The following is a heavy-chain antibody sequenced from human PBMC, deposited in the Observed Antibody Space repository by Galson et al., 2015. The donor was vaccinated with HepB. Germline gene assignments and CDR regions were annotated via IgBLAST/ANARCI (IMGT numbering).Heavy chain of an antibody. CDR2: ISYDGSNK. J-gene: IGHJ6*02. CDR3: ANWELNVEMATITSNGMDV. V-gene: IGHV3-30*18. Sequence: SLRLSCAASGFTFSSYGMHWVRQAPGKGLEWVAVISYDGSNKYYADSVKGRFTISRDNSKNTLYLQMNSLRAEDTAVYYCANWELNVEMATITSNGMDVWGQGTTVTVSS. D-gene: IGHD5-24*01. CDR1: GFTFSSYG.